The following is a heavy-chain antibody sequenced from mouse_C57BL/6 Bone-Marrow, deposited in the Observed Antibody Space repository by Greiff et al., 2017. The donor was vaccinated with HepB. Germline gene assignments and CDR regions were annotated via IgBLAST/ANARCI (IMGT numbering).Heavy chain of an antibody. CDR3: ARHEGYYGSSPAWFAY. V-gene: IGHV5-12*01. Sequence: EVKLVESGGGLVQPGGSLKLSCAASGFTFSDYYMYWVRQTPEKRLEWVAYISNGGGSTYYPDTVKGRFTISRDNAKNTLYLQMSRLKSEDTAMYYCARHEGYYGSSPAWFAYWGQGTLVTVSA. CDR1: GFTFSDYY. D-gene: IGHD1-1*01. CDR2: ISNGGGST. J-gene: IGHJ3*01.